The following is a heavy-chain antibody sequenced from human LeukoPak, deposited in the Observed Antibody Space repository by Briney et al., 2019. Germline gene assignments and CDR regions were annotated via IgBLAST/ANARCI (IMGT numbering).Heavy chain of an antibody. CDR1: GYTFTGYY. Sequence: GASVKVSCKASGYTFTGYYIHWVRQAPGQGLEWMGYMNPNSGDTNHAQKFQGRVTMTRDTSISTAYMELSRLRSDDTAVYYCAREDKGGWYYLWGQGTLVTVSS. J-gene: IGHJ5*02. CDR2: MNPNSGDT. D-gene: IGHD2-15*01. CDR3: AREDKGGWYYL. V-gene: IGHV1-2*02.